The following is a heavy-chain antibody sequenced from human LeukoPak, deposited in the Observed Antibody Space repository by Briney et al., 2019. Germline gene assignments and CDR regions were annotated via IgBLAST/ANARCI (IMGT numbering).Heavy chain of an antibody. CDR2: INAGNGNT. V-gene: IGHV1-3*01. CDR3: AGGPKAYYFDSSGYVFDY. J-gene: IGHJ4*02. CDR1: GYTFTSYA. D-gene: IGHD3-22*01. Sequence: ASVKVSCKASGYTFTSYAMHWVRQAPGQRLEWMGWINAGNGNTKYSQEFQGRVTITRDTSASTAYMELSSLRSEDTAVYYCAGGPKAYYFDSSGYVFDYWGQGTLVTVSS.